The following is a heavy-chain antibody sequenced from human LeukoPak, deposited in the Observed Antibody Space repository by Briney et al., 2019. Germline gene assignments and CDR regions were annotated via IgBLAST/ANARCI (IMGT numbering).Heavy chain of an antibody. V-gene: IGHV4-34*01. CDR1: GGSFSGYY. Sequence: RSSETLSLTCAVYGGSFSGYYWSWIRQPPGKGLEWIGEINHSGSTNYNPSLQSRVTVSVDTSKNQFSLKLTSVTAADTAVYYCVRGPYGSGISNWFDPWGQGTLVIVSS. CDR2: INHSGST. CDR3: VRGPYGSGISNWFDP. J-gene: IGHJ5*02. D-gene: IGHD3-10*01.